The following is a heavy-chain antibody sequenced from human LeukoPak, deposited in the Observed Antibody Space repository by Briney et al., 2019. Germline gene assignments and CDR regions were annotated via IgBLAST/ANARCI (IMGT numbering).Heavy chain of an antibody. D-gene: IGHD6-6*01. CDR3: ARGPGQFVRTPPRGWFDP. Sequence: SGGSLRLSCAASGFTFSTYSMNWVRQAPGKGLEWVSSIGSSSTYIYYTDSLKGRFTISRDNAKNSLYLQMNSLRAEDTAVYYCARGPGQFVRTPPRGWFDPWGQGTLVTVSS. J-gene: IGHJ5*02. V-gene: IGHV3-21*04. CDR2: IGSSSTYI. CDR1: GFTFSTYS.